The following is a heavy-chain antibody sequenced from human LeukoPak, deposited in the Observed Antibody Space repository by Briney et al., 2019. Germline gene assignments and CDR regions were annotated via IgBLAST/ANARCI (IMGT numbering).Heavy chain of an antibody. Sequence: SVKVSCKASGGTFSSYAISWVRQAPGQGLEWMGGIIPIFGTANYAQKFQGRVTITADESTSTAYMELSSLRSEDTAVYYCARDVEVLRFLEWLPLFDYWGQGTLVTVSS. CDR3: ARDVEVLRFLEWLPLFDY. D-gene: IGHD3-3*01. CDR1: GGTFSSYA. CDR2: IIPIFGTA. V-gene: IGHV1-69*13. J-gene: IGHJ4*02.